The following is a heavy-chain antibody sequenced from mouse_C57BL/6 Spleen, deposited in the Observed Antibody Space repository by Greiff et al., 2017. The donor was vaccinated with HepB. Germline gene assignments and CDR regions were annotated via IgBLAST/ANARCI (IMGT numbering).Heavy chain of an antibody. CDR2: ISSGSSTI. J-gene: IGHJ4*01. CDR1: GFTFSDYG. D-gene: IGHD2-2*01. CDR3: ARPYGYDDAMDY. Sequence: EVQLVESGGGLVKPGGSLKLSCAASGFTFSDYGMHWVRQAPEKGLEWVAYISSGSSTIYYADTVKGRFTLSRDNAKNTLFLQMTSLTSEDTAMYYGARPYGYDDAMDYWGQGTSVTVSS. V-gene: IGHV5-17*01.